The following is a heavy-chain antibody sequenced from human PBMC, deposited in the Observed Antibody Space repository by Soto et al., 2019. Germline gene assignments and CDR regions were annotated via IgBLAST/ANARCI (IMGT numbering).Heavy chain of an antibody. V-gene: IGHV3-30*03. CDR2: ISYDGSNK. Sequence: SLRLSCAASGFTFSSYGMHWVRQAPGKGLEWVAVISYDGSNKYYADSVKGRFTISRDNSKNTLYLQMNSLRAEDTAVYYCATSSKSLYFDYWGQGTLVIVSS. CDR3: ATSSKSLYFDY. CDR1: GFTFSSYG. D-gene: IGHD2-2*01. J-gene: IGHJ4*02.